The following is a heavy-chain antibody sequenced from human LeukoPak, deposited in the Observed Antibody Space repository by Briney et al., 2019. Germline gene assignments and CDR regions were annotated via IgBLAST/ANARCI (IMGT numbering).Heavy chain of an antibody. CDR2: IYTSGST. D-gene: IGHD3-22*01. Sequence: SQTLSLTCAVSGGSISSGSYYWSWIRQPAGKGLGWIGRIYTSGSTNYNPSLKSRVTISVDTSKNQFSLKLSSVTAADTAVYFCARHRAYYYDSSGYLLYYFDYWGQGTLVTVSS. J-gene: IGHJ4*02. CDR1: GGSISSGSYY. CDR3: ARHRAYYYDSSGYLLYYFDY. V-gene: IGHV4-61*02.